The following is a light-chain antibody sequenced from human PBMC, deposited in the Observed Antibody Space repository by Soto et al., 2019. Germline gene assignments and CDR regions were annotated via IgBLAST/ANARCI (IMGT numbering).Light chain of an antibody. Sequence: IVLTQSPGTLSLSPGERATLSCRASQSVGRRYLAWYQQKPGQAPMLLIYDTSERASDIPDRFSGSGSGTDFTLTNSRLVPEDFAVYYCQYQGTFGGGTKVEIK. CDR2: DTS. J-gene: IGKJ4*01. CDR3: QYQGT. V-gene: IGKV3-20*01. CDR1: QSVGRRY.